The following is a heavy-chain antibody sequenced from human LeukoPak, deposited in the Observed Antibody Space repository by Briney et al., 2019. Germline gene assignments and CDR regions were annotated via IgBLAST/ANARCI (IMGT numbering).Heavy chain of an antibody. D-gene: IGHD2-2*01. CDR3: AREVPAAIIPYYYYYMDV. J-gene: IGHJ6*03. Sequence: GGSLRLSCAASGFTFSSYEMNWVRQAPGKGLEWVSYISSSGSTIYYADSVKGRFTISRDNAKHSLYLQMNSLRAEDTAVYYCAREVPAAIIPYYYYYMDVWGKGTTVTVSS. CDR2: ISSSGSTI. V-gene: IGHV3-48*03. CDR1: GFTFSSYE.